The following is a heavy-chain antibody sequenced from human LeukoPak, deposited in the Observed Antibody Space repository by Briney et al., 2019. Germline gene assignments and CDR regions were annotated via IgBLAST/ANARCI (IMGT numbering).Heavy chain of an antibody. Sequence: GGSLRLSCKASGLRFSRGGMHWIRQAPGKGLEWLAIIQYDESSKYYADSVKGRFTISRDNSKNTLYVQMTSLRAEDTAVYYCAKWSDCSDGSCRKTHFDCWGQGTLVTVSS. CDR3: AKWSDCSDGSCRKTHFDC. CDR1: GLRFSRGG. D-gene: IGHD2-15*01. J-gene: IGHJ4*02. CDR2: IQYDESSK. V-gene: IGHV3-30*02.